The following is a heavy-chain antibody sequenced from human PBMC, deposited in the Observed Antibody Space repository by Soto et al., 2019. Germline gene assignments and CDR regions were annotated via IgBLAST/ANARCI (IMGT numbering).Heavy chain of an antibody. D-gene: IGHD6-13*01. CDR3: ARDDEQPDYYYYMDV. Sequence: GGSLRLSCAASGFTFSSYSMNWVRQAPGKGLEWVSSISSSSSYIYYADTVKGRFTISRDNAKNSLYLQMNSLRAEDTAVYYCARDDEQPDYYYYMDVWGKGTTVTVSS. CDR2: ISSSSSYI. CDR1: GFTFSSYS. J-gene: IGHJ6*03. V-gene: IGHV3-21*01.